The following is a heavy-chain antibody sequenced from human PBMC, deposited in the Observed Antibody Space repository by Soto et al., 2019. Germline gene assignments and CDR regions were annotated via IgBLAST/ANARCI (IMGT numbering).Heavy chain of an antibody. D-gene: IGHD6-19*01. V-gene: IGHV3-11*06. CDR2: ISGSSRYT. CDR1: GFNFSDHY. CDR3: ARHTSGWHYYDY. Sequence: GSLLLPCSASGFNFSDHYMNWIRQAPGKGLEWVSYISGSSRYTNFADSVKGRFTISRDNAKNSLYLQMNSLRVEDTAVYYCARHTSGWHYYDYWGQGTQVTVYS. J-gene: IGHJ4*02.